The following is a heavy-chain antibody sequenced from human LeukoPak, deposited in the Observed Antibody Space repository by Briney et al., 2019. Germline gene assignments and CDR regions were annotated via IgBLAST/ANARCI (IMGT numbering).Heavy chain of an antibody. V-gene: IGHV3-9*01. Sequence: GGSLRLSCAASGFTFDDYAMHWVRQAPGKGLEWVSGISWNSGSIGYADSVKGRFTISRDNAKNSLYLQMNSLRAEDTALYYCAKDYSSGSIANAFDIWGQGTMVTVSS. D-gene: IGHD6-19*01. CDR3: AKDYSSGSIANAFDI. CDR2: ISWNSGSI. CDR1: GFTFDDYA. J-gene: IGHJ3*02.